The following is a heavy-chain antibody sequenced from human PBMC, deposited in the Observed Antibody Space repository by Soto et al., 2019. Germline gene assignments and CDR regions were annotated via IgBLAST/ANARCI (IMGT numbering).Heavy chain of an antibody. V-gene: IGHV1-2*04. J-gene: IGHJ4*02. CDR2: INPNSGGT. D-gene: IGHD6-6*01. CDR3: ARGVSSSQSNYFDY. Sequence: ASVKVSCKASGYTFTGYYMHWVRQAPGQGLEWMGWINPNSGGTNYAQKFQGWVTMTRDTSISTAYMELSRLRSDDTAVYYCARGVSSSQSNYFDYWGQGTLVTVSS. CDR1: GYTFTGYY.